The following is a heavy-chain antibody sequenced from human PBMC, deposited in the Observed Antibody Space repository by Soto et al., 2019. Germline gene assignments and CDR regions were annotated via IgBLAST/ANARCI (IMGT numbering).Heavy chain of an antibody. D-gene: IGHD2-2*01. CDR2: IKSKNDGGTT. Sequence: GGSRRLSCAASGFDFTNSWMNWVRQAPGKGLEWVGRIKSKNDGGTTDYAAPVQGRFTISRDDSKTTIYLQMNSLKTEDTAVYYCTSAGQYCTSTTCKAYWGQGTPVTVSS. CDR3: TSAGQYCTSTTCKAY. CDR1: GFDFTNSW. V-gene: IGHV3-15*07. J-gene: IGHJ4*02.